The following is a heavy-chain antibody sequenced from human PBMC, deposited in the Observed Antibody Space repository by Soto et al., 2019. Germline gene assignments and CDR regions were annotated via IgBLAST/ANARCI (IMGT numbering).Heavy chain of an antibody. D-gene: IGHD6-6*01. V-gene: IGHV1-18*04. J-gene: IGHJ6*02. CDR3: ARDGRSSSFYYGMDV. CDR1: GYTFTSYG. Sequence: GASVKVSCKAAGYTFTSYGISWVRQAPGQGLEWMGWISAYNGNTNYAQKLQGRVTMTTDTSTSTAYMELRSLRSDDTAVYYCARDGRSSSFYYGMDVWGQGTTVTVSS. CDR2: ISAYNGNT.